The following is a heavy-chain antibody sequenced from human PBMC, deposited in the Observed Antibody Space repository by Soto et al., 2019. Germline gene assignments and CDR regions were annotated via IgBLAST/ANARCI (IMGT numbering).Heavy chain of an antibody. V-gene: IGHV1-2*02. CDR1: GYTFTGYY. CDR2: INPNSGGT. D-gene: IGHD6-19*01. Sequence: ASVKVSCKASGYTFTGYYMHWVRQAPGQGLEWMGWINPNSGGTNYAQKFQGRVTMTRDTSIGTAYMELSRLRSDDTAVYYCARAVAGTNAGNNWFDPWGQGTLVTVYS. CDR3: ARAVAGTNAGNNWFDP. J-gene: IGHJ5*02.